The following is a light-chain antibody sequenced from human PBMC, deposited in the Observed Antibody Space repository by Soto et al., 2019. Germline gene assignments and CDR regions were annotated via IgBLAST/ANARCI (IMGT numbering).Light chain of an antibody. Sequence: DIQLTQSPSTLSASVGDRVTITCRASQSITNWLAWYQQKPGKAPKVLIHMASSLKSGVPSRFSGSGSGTEFTLTITSLQPDDFATYYCLQDHDDSWTFGQGTKVDIK. CDR2: MAS. V-gene: IGKV1-5*03. CDR3: LQDHDDSWT. J-gene: IGKJ1*01. CDR1: QSITNW.